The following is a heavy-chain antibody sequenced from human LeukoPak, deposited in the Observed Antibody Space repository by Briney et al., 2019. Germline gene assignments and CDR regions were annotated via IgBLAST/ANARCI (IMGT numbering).Heavy chain of an antibody. Sequence: ASVKVSCKASGYTFTGYYMHWVRQAPGQGLEWMGWINPNSGGTNCAQKFQGRVTMTRDTSISTAYMELSRLRSDDTAVYYCARTLDSSGYYYWDYWGQGTLVTVSS. CDR3: ARTLDSSGYYYWDY. J-gene: IGHJ4*02. CDR1: GYTFTGYY. CDR2: INPNSGGT. V-gene: IGHV1-2*02. D-gene: IGHD3-22*01.